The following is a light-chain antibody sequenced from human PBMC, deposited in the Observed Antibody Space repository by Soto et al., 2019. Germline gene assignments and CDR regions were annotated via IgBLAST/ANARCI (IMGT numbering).Light chain of an antibody. CDR3: QHYTSYSEA. J-gene: IGKJ1*01. CDR2: KAS. Sequence: DIQMTQSPSTLSGSVGDRVTITCRASQTISSWLAWYQQKPGKAPRLLIYKASTLKSGVPSRFSGSGSGTEFTLTISSLQPDDFATYYCQHYTSYSEAFGHRTKVDIK. CDR1: QTISSW. V-gene: IGKV1-5*03.